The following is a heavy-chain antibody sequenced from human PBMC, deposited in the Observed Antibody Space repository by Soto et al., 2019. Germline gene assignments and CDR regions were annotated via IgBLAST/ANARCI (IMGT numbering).Heavy chain of an antibody. V-gene: IGHV3-49*03. CDR2: IRSKAYGGTT. CDR3: TREPPSDYDDSSGYYDDAFDI. CDR1: GFTFGDYA. J-gene: IGHJ3*02. Sequence: GGSLRLSCTASGFTFGDYAMSWFRQAPGKGLEWVGFIRSKAYGGTTEYAASVKGRVTISRDDSKSIAYLQMNSLKTEDTAVYYCTREPPSDYDDSSGYYDDAFDIWGQGTMVTVSS. D-gene: IGHD3-22*01.